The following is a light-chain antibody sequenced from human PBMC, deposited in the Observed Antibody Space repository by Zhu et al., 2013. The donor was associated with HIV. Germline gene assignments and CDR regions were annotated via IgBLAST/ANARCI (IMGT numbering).Light chain of an antibody. CDR2: EVS. J-gene: IGLJ1*01. CDR1: SSDVGGYNY. V-gene: IGLV2-14*01. CDR3: SSYTNRSYL. Sequence: QSALTQPASVSGSPGQSVTISCTGTSSDVGGYNYVSWYQQHPGKAPKLLIYEVSNRPSGVSNRFSASKSGNTASLTISGLQTEDEADYYCSSYTNRSYLFGTGTRVTVL.